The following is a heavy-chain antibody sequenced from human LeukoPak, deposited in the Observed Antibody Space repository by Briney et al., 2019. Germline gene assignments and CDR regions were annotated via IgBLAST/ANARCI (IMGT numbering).Heavy chain of an antibody. D-gene: IGHD3-3*01. Sequence: GGSLRLSCAASGFTFSSYAMHWVRQAPGKGLEWVAVISYDGSNKYYADSVKGRFTISRDNSKNTLYLQMNSLRAEDTAVYYCARGIRFLEWSYWFDPWGQGTLVTVSS. CDR1: GFTFSSYA. V-gene: IGHV3-30*04. CDR3: ARGIRFLEWSYWFDP. CDR2: ISYDGSNK. J-gene: IGHJ5*02.